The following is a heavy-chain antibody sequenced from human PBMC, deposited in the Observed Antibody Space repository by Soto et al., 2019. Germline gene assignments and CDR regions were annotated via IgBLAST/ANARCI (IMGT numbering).Heavy chain of an antibody. D-gene: IGHD1-1*01. J-gene: IGHJ6*02. CDR3: ARDTSGKGYYYHGMDV. CDR2: IYYSGST. V-gene: IGHV4-31*03. Sequence: TLSLTCTVSGGSVSSADYYWSWIRQHPGKGLEWIGYIYYSGSTYYNPSLKSRVTISVDTSKNQFSLNLSSVTAADTAVYYCARDTSGKGYYYHGMDVWGQGITVTVSS. CDR1: GGSVSSADYY.